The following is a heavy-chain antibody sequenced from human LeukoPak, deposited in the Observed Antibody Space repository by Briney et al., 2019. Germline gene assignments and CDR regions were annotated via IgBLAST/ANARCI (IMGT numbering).Heavy chain of an antibody. Sequence: GGSLRLSCAASGFTFDDYTMHWVRQAPGKGLEWVSLISWDGGSTYYVDSVKGRFTISRDNAKNSLYLQMNSLRAEDTAVYYCVSRGRWELLISDYWGQGTLVTVSS. CDR2: ISWDGGST. CDR3: VSRGRWELLISDY. V-gene: IGHV3-43*01. CDR1: GFTFDDYT. J-gene: IGHJ4*02. D-gene: IGHD1-26*01.